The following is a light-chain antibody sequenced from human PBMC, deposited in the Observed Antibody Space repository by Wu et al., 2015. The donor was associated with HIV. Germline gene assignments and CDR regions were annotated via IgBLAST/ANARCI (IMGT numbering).Light chain of an antibody. V-gene: IGKV1-39*01. CDR3: QQSHGAPCT. CDR1: QSITNY. J-gene: IGKJ4*01. Sequence: DIQMTQSPSSLSASVGDRVTITCRASQSITNYLNWYQQKPGRAPKLLIYAASTLQSGVPSRFSGSGSGTHFTLSITSLQPEDFATYYCQQSHGAPCTFGGGTKVEIE. CDR2: AAS.